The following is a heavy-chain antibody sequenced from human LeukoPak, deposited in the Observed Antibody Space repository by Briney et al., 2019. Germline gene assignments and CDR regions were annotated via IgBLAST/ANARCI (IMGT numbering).Heavy chain of an antibody. CDR2: ISSNGGGT. J-gene: IGHJ4*02. V-gene: IGHV3-23*01. CDR1: GFTFSSYA. CDR3: AKETRGGSYGSLDC. Sequence: GGSLRLSCAASGFTFSSYAMTWVRQAPGKGLDWVSPISSNGGGTYCADSVRGRFTISRDNSKNTLYLQMNSLRAEDTAVYYCAKETRGGSYGSLDCWGQGTLVTVSS. D-gene: IGHD3-16*01.